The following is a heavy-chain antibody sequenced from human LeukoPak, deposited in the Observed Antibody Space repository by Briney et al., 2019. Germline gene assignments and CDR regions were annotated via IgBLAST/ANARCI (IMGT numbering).Heavy chain of an antibody. Sequence: SETLSLTCTVSGGSISSYYWSWIRQPPGKGLEWIGYIYYSGSTNYNPSLKSRVTISVDTPKNQFSLKLSSVTAADTAVYYCARAMIVATPFDYWGQGTLVTVSS. D-gene: IGHD5-12*01. V-gene: IGHV4-59*01. CDR3: ARAMIVATPFDY. J-gene: IGHJ4*02. CDR1: GGSISSYY. CDR2: IYYSGST.